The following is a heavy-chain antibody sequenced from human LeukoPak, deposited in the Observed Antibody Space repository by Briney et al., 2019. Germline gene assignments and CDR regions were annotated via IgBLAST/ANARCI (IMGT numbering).Heavy chain of an antibody. CDR2: INSDGSST. CDR3: ARDLRSVAGDYYGMDV. J-gene: IGHJ6*02. D-gene: IGHD6-19*01. V-gene: IGHV3-74*01. Sequence: PGGSLRLSCAASGFTFSSYWMHWVRQAPGKGLVWVSRINSDGSSTSYADSVKGRFTISRDNAKNTLYLQMNSLRAKDTAVYYCARDLRSVAGDYYGMDVWGQGTTVTVSS. CDR1: GFTFSSYW.